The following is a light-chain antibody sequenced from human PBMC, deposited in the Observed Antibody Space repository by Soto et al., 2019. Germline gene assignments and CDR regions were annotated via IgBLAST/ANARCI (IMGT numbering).Light chain of an antibody. CDR2: GAS. J-gene: IGKJ1*01. CDR1: QSVNNN. V-gene: IGKV3-15*01. CDR3: QEYNTWPWT. Sequence: ETLMTQSPATLSVSPGERATLSCRASQSVNNNLAWYQQKLGQAPRVLIYGASTRATGIPARFNGSGSGTEFILTITSLQSEDSAVYYCQEYNTWPWTFGQGTKVDIK.